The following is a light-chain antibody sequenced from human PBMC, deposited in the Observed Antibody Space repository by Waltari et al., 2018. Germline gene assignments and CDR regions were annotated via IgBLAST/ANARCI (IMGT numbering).Light chain of an antibody. CDR1: QSVGRA. CDR3: QMYVRLPVT. Sequence: EIALPKSPGTLALSPGERATLSCRASQSVGRALAWYQQKPGQAPRRHIYDTSTRATGIPDRFSGSGSGTDFSLTSSRVEPEDFAVYYCQMYVRLPVTFGQGTKVEVK. J-gene: IGKJ1*01. CDR2: DTS. V-gene: IGKV3-20*01.